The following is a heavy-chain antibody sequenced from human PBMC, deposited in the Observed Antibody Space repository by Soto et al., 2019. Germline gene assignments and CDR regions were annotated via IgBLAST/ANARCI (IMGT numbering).Heavy chain of an antibody. CDR1: GFTFSSYS. J-gene: IGHJ6*02. Sequence: GGSLRLSCAASGFTFSSYSMNWVRQAPGKGLEWVSSISSSSSYIYYADSVKGRFTISRDNAKNSLYLQMNSLRAEDTAVYYCARVYCSGGSCYFYYYYGMDVWGQGTTVTVSS. CDR3: ARVYCSGGSCYFYYYYGMDV. D-gene: IGHD2-15*01. V-gene: IGHV3-21*01. CDR2: ISSSSSYI.